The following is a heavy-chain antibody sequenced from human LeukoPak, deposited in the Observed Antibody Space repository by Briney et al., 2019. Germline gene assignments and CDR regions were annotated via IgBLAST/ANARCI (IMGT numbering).Heavy chain of an antibody. J-gene: IGHJ4*02. V-gene: IGHV7-4-1*02. CDR3: ARDSRGPELLSSSFYYFDY. CDR2: INTNTGNP. D-gene: IGHD1-7*01. Sequence: GASVKVSCKASGYTFTSYAMNWVRQAPGQGLEWMGWINTNTGNPTYAQGFTGRFVFSLDTSVSTAYLQISSLKAEDTAVYYCARDSRGPELLSSSFYYFDYWGQGTLVTVSS. CDR1: GYTFTSYA.